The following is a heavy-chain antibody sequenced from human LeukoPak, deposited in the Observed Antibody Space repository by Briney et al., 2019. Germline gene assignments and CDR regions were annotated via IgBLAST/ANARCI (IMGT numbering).Heavy chain of an antibody. D-gene: IGHD2-21*01. V-gene: IGHV4-4*09. J-gene: IGHJ5*02. CDR1: GGSISSYY. CDR2: IFTSGWT. CDR3: ATSHDVKTAPYDL. Sequence: SETPSLTCTVSGGSISSYYWSWVRQSPGKGLEWIGYIFTSGWTDYNPSLKSRVTMSVDTSKNQLSMELRFLTAADTAVYYCATSHDVKTAPYDLWGQGTWSPSPQ.